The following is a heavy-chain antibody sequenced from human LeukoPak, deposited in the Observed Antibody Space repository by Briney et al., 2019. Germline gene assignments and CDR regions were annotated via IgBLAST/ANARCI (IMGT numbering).Heavy chain of an antibody. Sequence: SETLSLTCTVSGGSISSSSYYWGWIRQPPGKGLEWIGSIYYSGSTYYNPSLKSRVTISVDTSKNQFSLKLSSVTAADTAVYYCARGVEFYVWGSYRHNGDAFDIWGQGTMVTVSS. J-gene: IGHJ3*02. D-gene: IGHD3-16*02. V-gene: IGHV4-39*07. CDR2: IYYSGST. CDR1: GGSISSSSYY. CDR3: ARGVEFYVWGSYRHNGDAFDI.